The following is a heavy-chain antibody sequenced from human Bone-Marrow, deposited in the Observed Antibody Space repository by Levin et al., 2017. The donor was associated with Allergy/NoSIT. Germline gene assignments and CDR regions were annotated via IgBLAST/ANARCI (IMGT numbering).Heavy chain of an antibody. D-gene: IGHD2-15*01. CDR2: IRSKAHGGTI. V-gene: IGHV3-49*04. Sequence: GGSLRLSCTASGFTFGDYTMSWVRQAPGKGLEWVGFIRSKAHGGTIEYAASVKGRFTVSRDDSKSIAYLQMNSLKSEDTAVYYCTRDGEYCRGGSCYAHWGQGTLVTVSS. J-gene: IGHJ4*02. CDR3: TRDGEYCRGGSCYAH. CDR1: GFTFGDYT.